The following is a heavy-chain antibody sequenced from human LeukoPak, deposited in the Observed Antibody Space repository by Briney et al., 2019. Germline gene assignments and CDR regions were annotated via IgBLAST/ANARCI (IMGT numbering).Heavy chain of an antibody. J-gene: IGHJ4*02. CDR3: ARLPKSNYDSSGYSDY. CDR1: GYSFTSYW. Sequence: GESLKISCKGSGYSFTSYWISWVRQMPGKGLEWIGRIDPSDSYTNYSPSFQGHVTISADKSISTAYLQWSSLKASDTAMYYCARLPKSNYDSSGYSDYWGQGTLVTVSS. CDR2: IDPSDSYT. V-gene: IGHV5-10-1*01. D-gene: IGHD3-22*01.